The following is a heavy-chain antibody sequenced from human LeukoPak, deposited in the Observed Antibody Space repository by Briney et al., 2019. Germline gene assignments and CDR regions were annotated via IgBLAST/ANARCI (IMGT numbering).Heavy chain of an antibody. CDR3: ARDVFLASDAFDI. V-gene: IGHV4-34*12. D-gene: IGHD2-2*01. CDR2: ILHNGST. Sequence: SETLSLTCAVYGGSFSDYCWSWIRQTPGKGLEWVGEILHNGSTHYNPSLKSRAIISIDVSKNQFSLKLKSVTAADTAIYYCARDVFLASDAFDIWGQGTMVSVSS. J-gene: IGHJ3*02. CDR1: GGSFSDYC.